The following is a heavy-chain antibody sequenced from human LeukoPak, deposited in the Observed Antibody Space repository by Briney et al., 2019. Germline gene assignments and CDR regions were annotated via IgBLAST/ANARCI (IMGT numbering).Heavy chain of an antibody. CDR3: ARDCSGSSCYWIH. Sequence: GASVKVSCNASAYTFSSNGISWVRQAPGQGLELLGYISAYNGNTNYAQKVQGRINMTTDTSTSTAYMEMRSLRSDDTAVYYCARDCSGSSCYWIHWGQGTLVTVSS. D-gene: IGHD2-15*01. CDR1: AYTFSSNG. CDR2: ISAYNGNT. V-gene: IGHV1-18*01. J-gene: IGHJ4*02.